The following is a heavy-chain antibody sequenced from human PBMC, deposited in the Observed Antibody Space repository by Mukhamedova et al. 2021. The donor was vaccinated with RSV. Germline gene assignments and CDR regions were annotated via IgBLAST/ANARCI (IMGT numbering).Heavy chain of an antibody. V-gene: IGHV4-59*09. Sequence: GSTNYNPSLKSRVTILVDTSKNQFSLKLSSVTAADTAVYYCARGGSGSYSWGQGTLVTVSS. CDR2: GST. D-gene: IGHD3-10*01. J-gene: IGHJ5*02. CDR3: ARGGSGSYS.